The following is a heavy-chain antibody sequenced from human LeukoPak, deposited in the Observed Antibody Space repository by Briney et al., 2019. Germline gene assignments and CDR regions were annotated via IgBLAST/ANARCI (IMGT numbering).Heavy chain of an antibody. CDR2: ISSNGGST. CDR3: VKGLYSYGPDAFDI. D-gene: IGHD5-18*01. CDR1: GFTFSSYA. J-gene: IGHJ3*02. Sequence: QPGGSLRLSCSASGFTFSSYAMHWVRQAPGKGLEYVSAISSNGGSTYYADSVKGRFTISRDNSKNTLYPQMSSLRAEDTAVYYCVKGLYSYGPDAFDIWGQGTMVTVSS. V-gene: IGHV3-64D*06.